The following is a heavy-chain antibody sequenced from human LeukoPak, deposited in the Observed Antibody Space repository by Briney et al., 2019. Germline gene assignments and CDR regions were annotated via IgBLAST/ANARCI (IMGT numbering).Heavy chain of an antibody. CDR2: IIPIFGTA. V-gene: IGHV1-69*06. CDR3: ARVVGATEGFGLYFDY. J-gene: IGHJ4*02. Sequence: ASVKVSCKASGGTFSSYAISWVRQAPGQGLEWMGGIIPIFGTANYAQKFQGRVTITADKSTSTAYMELSSLRSEDTAVYYCARVVGATEGFGLYFDYWGQGTLVTVSS. D-gene: IGHD1-26*01. CDR1: GGTFSSYA.